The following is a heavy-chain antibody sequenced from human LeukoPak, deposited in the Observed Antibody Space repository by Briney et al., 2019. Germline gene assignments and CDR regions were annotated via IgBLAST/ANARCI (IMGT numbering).Heavy chain of an antibody. D-gene: IGHD3-22*01. CDR3: VRDQDGFYYDSRGYYHHDAFDI. V-gene: IGHV3-48*03. J-gene: IGHJ3*02. CDR2: ISNSGNRI. Sequence: GGSLRLSCAASGFTFSSYAMHWVRQAPGKGLEWVSYISNSGNRIYYADSVKGRFTISRDNAKSSLFLQMHSLRAEDTAVYYCVRDQDGFYYDSRGYYHHDAFDIWGQGTMVTVSS. CDR1: GFTFSSYA.